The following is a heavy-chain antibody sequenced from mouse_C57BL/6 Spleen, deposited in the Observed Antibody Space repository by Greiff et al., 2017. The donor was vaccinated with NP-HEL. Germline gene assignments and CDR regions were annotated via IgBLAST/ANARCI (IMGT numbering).Heavy chain of an antibody. D-gene: IGHD1-1*02. CDR1: GYTFTSYW. J-gene: IGHJ2*01. Sequence: VQLQQSGTELMRPGASVKLSCKTSGYTFTSYWMHWVKQRPGQGLEWIGNIYPANGGTNYNEKFKNKATLIVDISSGTVYLQLSSLTFEDSAVYYCARDYNGGWSFDYWGQGSTLTDSS. CDR3: ARDYNGGWSFDY. CDR2: IYPANGGT. V-gene: IGHV1-53*01.